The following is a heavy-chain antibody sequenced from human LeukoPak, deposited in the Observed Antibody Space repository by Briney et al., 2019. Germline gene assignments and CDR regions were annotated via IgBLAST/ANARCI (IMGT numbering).Heavy chain of an antibody. Sequence: GGSLRLPCAASGFTFSNYGMHWVRQAPGTGLEWVAFIPYDGSNKYYADSVKGRFTISRDNSKNTLYLQMNRLRADDTAMYYCAKDLYSSSWTTDYWGQGTLVSVSS. D-gene: IGHD6-13*01. V-gene: IGHV3-30*02. CDR2: IPYDGSNK. CDR3: AKDLYSSSWTTDY. J-gene: IGHJ4*02. CDR1: GFTFSNYG.